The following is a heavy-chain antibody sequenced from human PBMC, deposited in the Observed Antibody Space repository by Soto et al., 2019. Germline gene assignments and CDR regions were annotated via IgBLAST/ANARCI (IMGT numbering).Heavy chain of an antibody. CDR1: GFTFSSYA. V-gene: IGHV3-30-3*01. CDR2: VSNDGRNN. CDR3: ARGQHGLDH. Sequence: QVQLLESGGGVVQPGRSLRLSCAASGFTFSSYAMHWVRQPPGKGLEWVAVVSNDGRNNFYADSVRGRFTISRDNYKNTLYLEMDSLRVEDTAVFYCARGQHGLDHWGQGSLV. D-gene: IGHD2-8*01. J-gene: IGHJ5*02.